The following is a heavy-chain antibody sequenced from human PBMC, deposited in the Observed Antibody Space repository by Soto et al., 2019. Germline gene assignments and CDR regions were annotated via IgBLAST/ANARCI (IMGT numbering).Heavy chain of an antibody. Sequence: ASVKVSCKASGYTFTSYDINWVRQATGQGLEWMGWMNPNSGNTGYAQKFQGRVTMTRNTSISTAYMELSSLRSEDTAVYYCARGYPRSSDITIFGVVIIPAYYFDYWGQGTLVTVSS. CDR2: MNPNSGNT. V-gene: IGHV1-8*01. CDR1: GYTFTSYD. J-gene: IGHJ4*02. CDR3: ARGYPRSSDITIFGVVIIPAYYFDY. D-gene: IGHD3-3*01.